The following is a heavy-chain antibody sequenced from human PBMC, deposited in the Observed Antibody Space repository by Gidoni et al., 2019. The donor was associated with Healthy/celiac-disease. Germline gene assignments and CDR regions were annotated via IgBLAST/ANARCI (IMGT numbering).Heavy chain of an antibody. CDR2: IVVGSGNT. V-gene: IGHV1-58*01. J-gene: IGHJ4*02. CDR3: AADLGFGESYIDF. Sequence: QMQLVLSGPEVKKPGTSVKVSCKASGFTFTSSAVQWVRQARGQRLEWIGWIVVGSGNTNYAQKFQERVTITRDMSTSTAYMELSSLRSEDTAVYYCAADLGFGESYIDFWGQGTLVTVSS. D-gene: IGHD3-10*01. CDR1: GFTFTSSA.